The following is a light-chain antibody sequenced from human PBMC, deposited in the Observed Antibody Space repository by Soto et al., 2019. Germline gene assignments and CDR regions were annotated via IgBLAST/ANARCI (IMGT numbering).Light chain of an antibody. V-gene: IGLV2-14*01. Sequence: QSALTQPASVSGSPGQSITISCTGTSSDVGGYHYVSWYQRHPGKAPKLMIFDVSNRPSGISNRFSGSKSGNTASLTISGLQDEDEAVYYCTSYTSSSVWVFGGGTKLTVL. CDR2: DVS. J-gene: IGLJ3*02. CDR1: SSDVGGYHY. CDR3: TSYTSSSVWV.